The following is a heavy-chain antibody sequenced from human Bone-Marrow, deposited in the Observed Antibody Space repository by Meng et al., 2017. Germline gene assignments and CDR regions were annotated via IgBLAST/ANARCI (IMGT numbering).Heavy chain of an antibody. Sequence: SLKISCAASGFTFDDYAMHWVRQAPGKGLEWVSGISWNSGSIGYADSVKGRFTISRDNAKNSLYLQMSSLGAEDTAVYYCARDLGSPGYSYGHWFDPWGQGTLVTVSS. J-gene: IGHJ5*02. CDR2: ISWNSGSI. CDR3: ARDLGSPGYSYGHWFDP. V-gene: IGHV3-9*01. D-gene: IGHD5-18*01. CDR1: GFTFDDYA.